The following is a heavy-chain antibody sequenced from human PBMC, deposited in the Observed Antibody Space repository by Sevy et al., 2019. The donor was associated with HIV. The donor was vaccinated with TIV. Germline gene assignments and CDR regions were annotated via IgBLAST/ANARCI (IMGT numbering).Heavy chain of an antibody. Sequence: GGSLRLSCVASGFTFSDYAMSWVRQAPGKGLEWVSMLFGGGHGANYADSVKGRFIISRDNSRNTLSLQLNSLRAEDAAVYYCAKMEGQLVSEYYFDYWGQGILVTVSS. CDR3: AKMEGQLVSEYYFDY. J-gene: IGHJ4*02. D-gene: IGHD6-13*01. CDR1: GFTFSDYA. CDR2: LFGGGHGA. V-gene: IGHV3-23*01.